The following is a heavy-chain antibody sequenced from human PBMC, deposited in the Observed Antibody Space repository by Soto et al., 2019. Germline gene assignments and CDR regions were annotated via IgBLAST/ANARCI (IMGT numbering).Heavy chain of an antibody. D-gene: IGHD2-2*01. CDR3: ARDGYIVLVPAAISSGMDV. CDR1: GFTFSRYA. Sequence: PGGSLRLSCAASGFTFSRYAMHWVRQAPGKGLDWVAVIWFDETNKYYVDSVRGRFTISRDNSKNTLYLQMNSLRGEDTAVYYCARDGYIVLVPAAISSGMDVWGQGTTVTVS. V-gene: IGHV3-33*01. J-gene: IGHJ6*02. CDR2: IWFDETNK.